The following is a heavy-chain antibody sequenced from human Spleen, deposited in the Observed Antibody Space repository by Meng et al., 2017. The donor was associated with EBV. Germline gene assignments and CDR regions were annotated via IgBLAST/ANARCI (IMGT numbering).Heavy chain of an antibody. V-gene: IGHV3-74*01. J-gene: IGHJ4*02. Sequence: LVESWGAFVQPGGSLRLSCAASGFTLRRYWAQWVRQDPGTWLVWVSRINPDGRVINFEDSVKGRFTISRDNAKNTVYLQMNNLRADDTAVYYCAKDCFGAKDSCGQGTLVTVSS. CDR2: INPDGRVI. D-gene: IGHD1-26*01. CDR3: AKDCFGAKDS. CDR1: GFTLRRYW.